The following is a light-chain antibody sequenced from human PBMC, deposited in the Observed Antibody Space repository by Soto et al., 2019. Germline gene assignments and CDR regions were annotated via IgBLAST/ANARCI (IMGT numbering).Light chain of an antibody. Sequence: EIVLTQSPATLSLSPGERATLSCRASQSVSNFLAWYQQIPGQAPSLLIYGASTRATGIPARFSGSGSGTEFTLIISSLQSEDFAVYYCQQYNNWPLSFGGGTKVDIK. V-gene: IGKV3-15*01. CDR2: GAS. CDR3: QQYNNWPLS. CDR1: QSVSNF. J-gene: IGKJ4*01.